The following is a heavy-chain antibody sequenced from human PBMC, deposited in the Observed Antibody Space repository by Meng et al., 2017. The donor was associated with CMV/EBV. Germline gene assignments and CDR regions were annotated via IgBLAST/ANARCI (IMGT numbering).Heavy chain of an antibody. J-gene: IGHJ4*02. CDR1: GYSFSTYR. Sequence: VQRVESGRWLMKRGCDLVVSGTSSGYSFSTYRINWVRQAPGKWLEWLRWSIPYFGPAKYAQKFQGRVTITADDPTSTAYMELRSLRSEDTAMYYCARVPIYGYDDFYYWGQGTLVTVSS. D-gene: IGHD5-12*01. CDR2: SIPYFGPA. V-gene: IGHV1-69*01. CDR3: ARVPIYGYDDFYY.